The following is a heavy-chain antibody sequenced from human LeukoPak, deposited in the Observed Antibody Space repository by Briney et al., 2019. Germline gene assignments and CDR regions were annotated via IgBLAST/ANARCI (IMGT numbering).Heavy chain of an antibody. CDR3: VRVSRIDYGANPEGDV. D-gene: IGHD4/OR15-4a*01. V-gene: IGHV4-4*07. CDR1: GGSITNYY. CDR2: KSVSGHT. J-gene: IGHJ6*04. Sequence: SETLSLTCTISGGSITNYYWNWIRQSAGKGLEWIGRKSVSGHTNYRSSLESRVTMSVDTSKNQFSLRLTSVTTADTAVYYCVRVSRIDYGANPEGDVWGKGITVIVSS.